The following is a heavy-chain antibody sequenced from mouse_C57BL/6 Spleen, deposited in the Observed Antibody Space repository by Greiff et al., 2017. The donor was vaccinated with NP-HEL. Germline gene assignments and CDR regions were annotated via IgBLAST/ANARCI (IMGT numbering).Heavy chain of an antibody. Sequence: VKLVESGPGLVQPSQSLSITCTVSGFSLTSYGVHWVRQSPGKGLEWLGVIWSGGSTDYNAAFISRLSISKDNSKSQVFFKMNSLQADDTAIYYCARGEFITTVRGAMDYWGQGTSVTVSS. J-gene: IGHJ4*01. CDR3: ARGEFITTVRGAMDY. CDR2: IWSGGST. V-gene: IGHV2-2*01. D-gene: IGHD1-1*01. CDR1: GFSLTSYG.